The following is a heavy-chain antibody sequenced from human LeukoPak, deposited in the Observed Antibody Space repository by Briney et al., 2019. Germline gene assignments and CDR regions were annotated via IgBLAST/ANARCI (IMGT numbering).Heavy chain of an antibody. V-gene: IGHV4-38-2*02. CDR1: GYSISSGYY. Sequence: SETLSLTCTVSGYSISSGYYWGWIRQPPGKGLEWIGSIYHSGSTYYNPSLKSRVTISVDTSKNQFSLKLSSVTAADTAVYYCAHITEPQLWSHRYSPYFDYWGQGTLVTVSS. J-gene: IGHJ4*02. D-gene: IGHD5-18*01. CDR3: AHITEPQLWSHRYSPYFDY. CDR2: IYHSGST.